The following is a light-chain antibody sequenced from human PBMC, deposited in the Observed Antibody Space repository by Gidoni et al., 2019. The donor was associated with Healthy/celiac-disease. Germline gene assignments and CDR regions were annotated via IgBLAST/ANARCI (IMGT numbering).Light chain of an antibody. J-gene: IGKJ4*01. Sequence: DIQMTQSPSSLSASVGDKGTTTCRASQSISSYLNWYQQKPGKAPKLLIYACSSLQSGVPSRFSGSGSATDFTLTISRRQPEDFATYYCQQSYSTPLTFGGGTKVEIK. CDR1: QSISSY. CDR3: QQSYSTPLT. CDR2: ACS. V-gene: IGKV1-39*01.